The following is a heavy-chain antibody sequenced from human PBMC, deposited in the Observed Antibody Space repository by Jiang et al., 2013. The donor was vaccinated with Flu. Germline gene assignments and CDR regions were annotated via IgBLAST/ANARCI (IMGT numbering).Heavy chain of an antibody. CDR1: GFTFSSHA. V-gene: IGHV3-30*04. D-gene: IGHD6-19*01. Sequence: VQLLESGGGVVQPGGSLRLSCAASGFTFSSHAMHWVRQPPGKGLEWVALISYDGSSKYYADSVKGRFTISRDISKNTLYLQMNSLRDEDTAIYYCARDAGYSTGWYAGYWG. CDR2: ISYDGSSK. J-gene: IGHJ4*01. CDR3: ARDAGYSTGWYAGY.